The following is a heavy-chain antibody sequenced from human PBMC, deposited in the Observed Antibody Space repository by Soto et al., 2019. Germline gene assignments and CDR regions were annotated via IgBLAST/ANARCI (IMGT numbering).Heavy chain of an antibody. V-gene: IGHV1-69*12. CDR2: IIPIFGTA. D-gene: IGHD3-3*01. Sequence: QVQLVQSGAEVKKPGSSVKVSCKASGGTFSSYAISWVRQAPGQGLEWMGGIIPIFGTANYAQKFQGRVTITADESTSTAYMELSSLRSEDTAVYYCARGGAIFGVVITSSYYYYYGMDVWGQGTTVTVSS. CDR1: GGTFSSYA. J-gene: IGHJ6*02. CDR3: ARGGAIFGVVITSSYYYYYGMDV.